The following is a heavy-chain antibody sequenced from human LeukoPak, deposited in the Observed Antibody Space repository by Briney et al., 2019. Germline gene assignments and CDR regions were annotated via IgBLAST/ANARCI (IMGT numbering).Heavy chain of an antibody. CDR3: ARDRDSSGWFDY. J-gene: IGHJ4*02. CDR2: IYYSGSA. CDR1: GGSISGFY. Sequence: PSETLSLTCTVSGGSISGFYWGWIRQPPGKGLEWIGFIYYSGSANYNPSLKSRVTMSVDMSKNQFSLKLSSVTAADTAFYYCARDRDSSGWFDYWCQGALVTVSS. V-gene: IGHV4-59*01. D-gene: IGHD6-19*01.